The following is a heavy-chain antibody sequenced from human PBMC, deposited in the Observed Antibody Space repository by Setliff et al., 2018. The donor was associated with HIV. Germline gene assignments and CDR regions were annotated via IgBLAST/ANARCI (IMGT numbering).Heavy chain of an antibody. CDR2: IYPGDSDT. CDR1: GYSFTNQY. J-gene: IGHJ6*03. D-gene: IGHD2-15*01. Sequence: GESLKISCKGSGYSFTNQYIGWVRQMPGKGLECMGIIYPGDSDTRYSPSFQGQVTIAADKSISTAYLQWSSLKASDTAMYYCARLLRRPHDFFYMDVWGKGTTVTVSS. CDR3: ARLLRRPHDFFYMDV. V-gene: IGHV5-51*01.